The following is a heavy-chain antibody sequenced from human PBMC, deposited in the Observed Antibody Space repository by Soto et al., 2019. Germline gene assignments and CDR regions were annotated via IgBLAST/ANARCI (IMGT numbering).Heavy chain of an antibody. CDR3: GREGQQLAQEKYYQFNGTDV. V-gene: IGHV1-18*04. Sequence: ASVKVSCKASGYTFTSYGISWVRQAPGQGLEWMGWISAYNGNTNYAQKLQGRVTMTTDTSTSTAYMELRSLRSDDTAVYYCGREGQQLAQEKYYQFNGTDVWGQATTVTVSS. CDR2: ISAYNGNT. CDR1: GYTFTSYG. J-gene: IGHJ6*02. D-gene: IGHD6-13*01.